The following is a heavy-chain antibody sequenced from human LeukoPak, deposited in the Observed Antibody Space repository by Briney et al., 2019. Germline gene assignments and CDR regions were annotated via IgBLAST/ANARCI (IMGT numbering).Heavy chain of an antibody. CDR1: GFTFSNYA. CDR3: ASPGEEYSSEYYFDY. J-gene: IGHJ4*02. V-gene: IGHV3-64*04. CDR2: LSSNGGTT. D-gene: IGHD6-19*01. Sequence: PGGSLRLSCSASGFTFSNYAMHWVRQAPGQGLEYVSGLSSNGGTTYHADSVKGRFTISRDNSKNTLYLQMNSLRAEDTAVYYCASPGEEYSSEYYFDYWGQGTLVTVSS.